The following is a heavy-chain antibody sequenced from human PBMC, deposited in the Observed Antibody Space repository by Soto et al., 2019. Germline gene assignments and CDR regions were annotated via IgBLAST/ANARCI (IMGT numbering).Heavy chain of an antibody. Sequence: QVHLVESGGGLVKPGGSLRLSCAAYGFTFSDYQMSWIRQATGKGLEWVSYIGSSGLSVYYEDSVKGLFTISRDNANNSLYLEMNSLRAEDSAVYYCARDLRHLRSHNYYYYDLDVWCKGTTVSVSS. CDR3: ARDLRHLRSHNYYYYDLDV. J-gene: IGHJ6*03. CDR2: IGSSGLSV. CDR1: GFTFSDYQ. V-gene: IGHV3-11*01.